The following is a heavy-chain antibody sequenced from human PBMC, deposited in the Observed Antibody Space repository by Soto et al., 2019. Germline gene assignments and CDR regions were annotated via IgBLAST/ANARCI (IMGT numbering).Heavy chain of an antibody. V-gene: IGHV3-30*18. Sequence: VQLLESGGGLIQPGASLRLSCAASGFTFSYGIHWLRQAPGKGLEWVAYISYDSSNKFYGDSVKGRFTISRDNSKNTQFLQMNSLRAEDTAVYYCAKLVIGYCSGNTCDDYWGQGTLVAVSS. CDR3: AKLVIGYCSGNTCDDY. CDR1: GFTFSYG. J-gene: IGHJ4*02. D-gene: IGHD2-15*01. CDR2: ISYDSSNK.